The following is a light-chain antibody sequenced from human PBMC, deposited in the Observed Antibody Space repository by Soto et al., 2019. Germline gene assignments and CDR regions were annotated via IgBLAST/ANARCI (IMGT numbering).Light chain of an antibody. V-gene: IGKV2-28*01. CDR2: LGS. CDR1: QSLLHSNGYNY. CDR3: MQALQTPQYT. Sequence: DIVMTQSPLSLPVTPGEPASISCRSSQSLLHSNGYNYLDWYLQKPVQSPQLLIYLGSNLASGVPDRFSGSGSGTDFTLKISRVEAEDVGVYYCMQALQTPQYTFGQGTKLEIK. J-gene: IGKJ2*01.